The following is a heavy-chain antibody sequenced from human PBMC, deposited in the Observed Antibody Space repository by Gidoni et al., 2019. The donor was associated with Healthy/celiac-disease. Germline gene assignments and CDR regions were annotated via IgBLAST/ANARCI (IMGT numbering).Heavy chain of an antibody. CDR2: IYYSGST. V-gene: IGHV4-59*01. D-gene: IGHD3-3*01. Sequence: QVQLQESGPGLVKPSETLSLTCTVPGGSISSYYWSWIRQPQGKGLEWIGYIYYSGSTNYNPSLKSRVTISVDTSKNQFSLKLSSVTAADTAVYYCARIEGAPITIFGVVTGRFDPWGQGTLVTVSS. CDR3: ARIEGAPITIFGVVTGRFDP. CDR1: GGSISSYY. J-gene: IGHJ5*02.